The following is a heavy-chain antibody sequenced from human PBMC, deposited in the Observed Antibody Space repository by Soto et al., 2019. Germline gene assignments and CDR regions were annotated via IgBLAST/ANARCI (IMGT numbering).Heavy chain of an antibody. J-gene: IGHJ6*03. D-gene: IGHD2-15*01. V-gene: IGHV4-4*02. CDR2: IYHSGST. Sequence: SETLSLTCAVSSGSISSSNWWSWVRQPPGKGLEWIGEIYHSGSTNYNPSLKSRVTISVDKSKNQFSLKLSSVTAADTAVYYCARGTASGGRPNNLRTPINYYYYMDVWGKGTTVTVSS. CDR1: SGSISSSNW. CDR3: ARGTASGGRPNNLRTPINYYYYMDV.